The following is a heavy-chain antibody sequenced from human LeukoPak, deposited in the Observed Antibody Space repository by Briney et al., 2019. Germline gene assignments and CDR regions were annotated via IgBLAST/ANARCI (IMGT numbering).Heavy chain of an antibody. J-gene: IGHJ4*02. CDR1: GFTFSSYA. Sequence: GGSLRLSCAASGFTFSSYAMHWVRQAPGKGLEWVAVISYDGSNEYYADSVKGRFTISRDNSKNTLYLQMNSLRAEDTAVYYCARLGAETVTLLDYWGQGTLVTVSS. V-gene: IGHV3-30-3*01. CDR2: ISYDGSNE. D-gene: IGHD4-17*01. CDR3: ARLGAETVTLLDY.